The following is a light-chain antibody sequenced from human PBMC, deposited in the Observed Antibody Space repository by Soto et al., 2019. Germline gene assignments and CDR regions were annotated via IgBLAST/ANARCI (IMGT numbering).Light chain of an antibody. V-gene: IGLV1-40*01. J-gene: IGLJ1*01. CDR3: QSYDSSLGGNYV. CDR2: GST. CDR1: SSNIGAGYD. Sequence: QSVLSQPPSVSGAPGQRVTTSCTGSSSNIGAGYDAHWFQQVPGTAPKLLIYGSTNRPSGVPDRLSGSKSGTSASLAITGLQAEDEADYYCQSYDSSLGGNYVFGTGTKVTVL.